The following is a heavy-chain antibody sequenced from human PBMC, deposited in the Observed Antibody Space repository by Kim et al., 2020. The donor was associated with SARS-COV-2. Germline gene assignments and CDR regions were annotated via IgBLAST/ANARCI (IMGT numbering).Heavy chain of an antibody. CDR2: ST. D-gene: IGHD6-13*01. J-gene: IGHJ4*02. V-gene: IGHV4-39*07. CDR3: ASSSWYEATC. Sequence: STCYHPALKSRVTISVDTSKNQFSLKLSYVTGAGTAVYYCASSSWYEATCWGQGTLVTVSS.